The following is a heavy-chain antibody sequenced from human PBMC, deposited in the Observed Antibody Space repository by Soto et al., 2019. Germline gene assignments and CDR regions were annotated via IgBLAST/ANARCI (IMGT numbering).Heavy chain of an antibody. CDR2: IYYSGST. V-gene: IGHV4-59*12. J-gene: IGHJ4*02. CDR1: GGSISSYY. Sequence: SETLSLTCTVSGGSISSYYWSWIRQPPGKGLEWIGYIYYSGSTNYNPSLKSRVTISVDKSKNQFSLKLSSVTAADTAVYYCARRGDSGWLFYFDYWGQGTLVTVSS. D-gene: IGHD6-19*01. CDR3: ARRGDSGWLFYFDY.